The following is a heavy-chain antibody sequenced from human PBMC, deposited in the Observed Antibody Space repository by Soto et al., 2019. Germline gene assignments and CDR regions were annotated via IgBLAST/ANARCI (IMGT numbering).Heavy chain of an antibody. CDR3: ARDMRHTGLSSYYFDY. CDR2: IWYDGSNK. J-gene: IGHJ4*02. V-gene: IGHV3-33*01. D-gene: IGHD6-19*01. Sequence: GGSLRLSCAASGFTFTNYGMHWARQAPGKGLEWVAVIWYDGSNKYYADSVKGRFTISRDNSRNTLYLQMNSLRAEDTAVYYCARDMRHTGLSSYYFDYWGQGTLVTVSS. CDR1: GFTFTNYG.